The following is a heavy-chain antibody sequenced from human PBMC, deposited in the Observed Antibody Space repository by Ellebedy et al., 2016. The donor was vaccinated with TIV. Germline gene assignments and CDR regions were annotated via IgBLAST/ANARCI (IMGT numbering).Heavy chain of an antibody. J-gene: IGHJ4*02. CDR1: GFTFSNYA. V-gene: IGHV3-23*01. CDR2: LSCGVDTT. Sequence: PGGSLRLSCAASGFTFSNYAMSWVRQAPGKGLEWVSVLSCGVDTTYYADSVKGRFTISSDNSKKTLYLEMNSLRAEDTALYSRAKNRVPGRGYADYWGRGTLVTVSS. D-gene: IGHD3-22*01. CDR3: AKNRVPGRGYADY.